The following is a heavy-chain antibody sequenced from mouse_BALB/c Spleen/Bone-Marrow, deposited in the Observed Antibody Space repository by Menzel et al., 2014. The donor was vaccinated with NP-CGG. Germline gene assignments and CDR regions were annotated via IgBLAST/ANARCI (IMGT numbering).Heavy chain of an antibody. J-gene: IGHJ3*01. CDR3: ATDYYGWFAY. CDR2: IHYSGST. Sequence: EVQLQQSGPGLVKPSQSLLLTCTVTGYSITSGYSWHWIRQFPGNKLEWLGYIHYSGSTNYNPSLKSRISITRDTSKNQFFLQLNSVPTEDTATYYCATDYYGWFAYWGQGTLVTVSA. V-gene: IGHV3-1*02. D-gene: IGHD1-1*01. CDR1: GYSITSGYS.